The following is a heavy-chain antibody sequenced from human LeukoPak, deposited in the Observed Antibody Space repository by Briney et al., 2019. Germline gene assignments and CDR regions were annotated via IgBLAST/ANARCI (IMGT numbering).Heavy chain of an antibody. CDR3: ARENGLFDY. D-gene: IGHD2-8*01. Sequence: GGSLRLSCAASGFTLSSYGMHWVRQAPGKGLEWVAVIWYDGSNKEYADSVKGRFTISRDNSKNTLYLEMNSLRAEDTAVYYCARENGLFDYWGQGTLVTVSS. J-gene: IGHJ4*02. CDR2: IWYDGSNK. CDR1: GFTLSSYG. V-gene: IGHV3-33*01.